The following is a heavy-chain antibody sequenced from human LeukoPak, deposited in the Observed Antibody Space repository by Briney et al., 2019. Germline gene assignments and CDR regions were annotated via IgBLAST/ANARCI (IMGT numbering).Heavy chain of an antibody. Sequence: SETLSLTCTVSGGSISSYYWGWIRQPPGKGLEWIGSIYYSGSTYYNPSLKSRVTISVDTSKNQFSLKLSSVTAADTAVYYCARGITRRRTFDIWGQGTMVTVSS. J-gene: IGHJ3*02. D-gene: IGHD3-10*01. CDR2: IYYSGST. V-gene: IGHV4-39*01. CDR1: GGSISSYY. CDR3: ARGITRRRTFDI.